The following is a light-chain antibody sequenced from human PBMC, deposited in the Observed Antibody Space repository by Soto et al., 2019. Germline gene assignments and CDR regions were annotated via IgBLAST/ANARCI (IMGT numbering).Light chain of an antibody. CDR2: DAS. CDR1: QSVSSY. V-gene: IGKV3-11*01. CDR3: QQRSNWGFT. Sequence: EIVWTQSPATLSLSPGERATLSCRASQSVSSYLAWYQQKPGQAPRLLIYDASNRATGIPARFSGSGSGTDFTLTISSLEPEDFAVYYCQQRSNWGFTFGPGTKVDIK. J-gene: IGKJ3*01.